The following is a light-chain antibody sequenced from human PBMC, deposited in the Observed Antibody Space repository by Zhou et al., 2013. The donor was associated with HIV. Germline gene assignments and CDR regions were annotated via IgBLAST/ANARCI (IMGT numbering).Light chain of an antibody. J-gene: IGKJ1*01. CDR1: QSLLHSDGKTY. Sequence: DIVMTQTPLSLSVTPGQPASISCKSSQSLLHSDGKTYLYWYLQKPGQSPQLLIYEVSNRFFGVPDRFSGSGSGTDFTLKISRVEAEDVGVYYCMQAIQLPRTFGQGT. CDR2: EVS. V-gene: IGKV2D-29*02. CDR3: MQAIQLPRT.